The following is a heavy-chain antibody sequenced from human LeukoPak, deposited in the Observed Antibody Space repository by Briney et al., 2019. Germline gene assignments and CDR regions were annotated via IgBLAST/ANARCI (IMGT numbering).Heavy chain of an antibody. Sequence: SQTLSLTCTVCGGSISSGSYYWSWIRQPAGKGLEWIGRIYTSGSTNYNPSLKSRVTISVDTSKNQFSLKLSSVAAADTAVYYCAGAFRVVVIEDAFDIWGQGTMVTVSS. CDR2: IYTSGST. CDR3: AGAFRVVVIEDAFDI. D-gene: IGHD3-22*01. V-gene: IGHV4-61*02. CDR1: GGSISSGSYY. J-gene: IGHJ3*02.